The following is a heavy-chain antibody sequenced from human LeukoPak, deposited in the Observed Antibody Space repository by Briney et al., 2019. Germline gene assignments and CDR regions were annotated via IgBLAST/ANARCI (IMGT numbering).Heavy chain of an antibody. Sequence: PGGSLRLSCAASGFTFSSYAMSWVRQAPGKGLEWVSAISGSGGSTYYVDSVKGRFTISRDNSKNTLYLQMNSLRAEDTAVYYCAKVGAVAGYFDYWGQGTLVTVSS. J-gene: IGHJ4*02. CDR1: GFTFSSYA. V-gene: IGHV3-23*01. CDR2: ISGSGGST. D-gene: IGHD6-19*01. CDR3: AKVGAVAGYFDY.